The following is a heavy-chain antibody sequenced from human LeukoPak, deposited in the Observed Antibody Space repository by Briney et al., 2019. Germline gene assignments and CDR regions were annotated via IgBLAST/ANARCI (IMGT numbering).Heavy chain of an antibody. J-gene: IGHJ5*02. D-gene: IGHD2-2*01. CDR2: IHPSSGYR. CDR3: ARVTSGMRYNWFDP. V-gene: IGHV1-2*02. Sequence: ASVKVSCKASGYTFTGYYMHWVRQAPGQGLEWMGYIHPSSGYRESAQKFQGRLTMTRNVSTATAYMELSSLTSDDTAVYYCARVTSGMRYNWFDPWGQGTLITVSS. CDR1: GYTFTGYY.